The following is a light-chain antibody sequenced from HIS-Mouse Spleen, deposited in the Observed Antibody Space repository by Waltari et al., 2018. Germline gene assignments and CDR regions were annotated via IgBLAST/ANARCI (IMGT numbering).Light chain of an antibody. CDR3: CSYAGSSTLV. CDR2: EGS. Sequence: QSALTQPASVSGSPGQSVPISCTGPSSDVGSYNLVSQDQPQPGKAPKLMIYEGSKRPSGVSNRFSGSKSGNTASLTISGLQAEDEADYYCCSYAGSSTLVFGGGTKLTVL. CDR1: SSDVGSYNL. J-gene: IGLJ3*02. V-gene: IGLV2-23*01.